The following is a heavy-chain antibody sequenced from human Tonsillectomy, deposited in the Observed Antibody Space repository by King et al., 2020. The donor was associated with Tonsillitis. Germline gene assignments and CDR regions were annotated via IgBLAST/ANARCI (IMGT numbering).Heavy chain of an antibody. CDR2: IYQSGTT. CDR1: GGSISSGGYC. CDR3: ARGQDYGGNPEEADGFDM. D-gene: IGHD4-23*01. J-gene: IGHJ3*02. Sequence: LQLQESGSGLVKPSQTLSLTCAVSGGSISSGGYCWSWIRQTPGKGLEWIGYIYQSGTTSYNPSLKSRVTISADRSKNQFSLNLNSATAADTAVYYCARGQDYGGNPEEADGFDMGSQGTTVTVSS. V-gene: IGHV4-30-2*01.